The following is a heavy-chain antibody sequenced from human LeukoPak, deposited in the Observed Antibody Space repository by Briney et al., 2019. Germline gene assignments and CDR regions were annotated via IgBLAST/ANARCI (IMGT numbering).Heavy chain of an antibody. V-gene: IGHV1-69*13. D-gene: IGHD6-13*01. CDR1: GGTFSSYA. CDR2: IIPIFGTA. CDR3: ARVYSSSWYHLNYYYYMDV. Sequence: SVKVSCKASGGTFSSYAISWVRQAPGQGLEWMGGIIPIFGTANYAQKFQGRVTITADESTSTAYMELSSLRSEDTAVYYCARVYSSSWYHLNYYYYMDVWGKGTTVTVSS. J-gene: IGHJ6*03.